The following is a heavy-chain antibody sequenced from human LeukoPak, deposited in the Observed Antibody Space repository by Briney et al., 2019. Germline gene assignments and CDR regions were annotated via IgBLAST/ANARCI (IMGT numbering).Heavy chain of an antibody. CDR3: ALVTSGNWWFDP. CDR1: RHTFTVYH. D-gene: IGHD2-21*02. V-gene: IGHV1-2*02. CDR2: INPDSGVT. J-gene: IGHJ5*02. Sequence: ASVKVSCKASRHTFTVYHVHWVRQAPGQGLEWMGWINPDSGVTNYAQNLQARVTMTRDTSISTVFLDLSSLRSDDTAVYYCALVTSGNWWFDPWGRGTLVTVSS.